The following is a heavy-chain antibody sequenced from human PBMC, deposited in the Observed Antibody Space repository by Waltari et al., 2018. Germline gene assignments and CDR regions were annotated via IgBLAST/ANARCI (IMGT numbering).Heavy chain of an antibody. D-gene: IGHD6-19*01. CDR3: ARADSSGWYGFDY. V-gene: IGHV3-66*01. J-gene: IGHJ4*02. CDR1: GFTVRANY. Sequence: EVQLVESGGALVKPGGSLRLSCAVSGFTVRANYVTWVRQVPGKGLEWLSVIYAGGTTFYADSVKDRFIVSRDNPKNTVYLQMNTLRPDDTAIYYCARADSSGWYGFDYWGQGTLVTVSS. CDR2: IYAGGTT.